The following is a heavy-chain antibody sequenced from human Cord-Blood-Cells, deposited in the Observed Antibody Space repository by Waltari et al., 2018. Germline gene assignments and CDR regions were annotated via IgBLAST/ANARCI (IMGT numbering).Heavy chain of an antibody. D-gene: IGHD3-3*01. V-gene: IGHV1-2*02. CDR3: ARDPISVLRFLEWLFDY. CDR1: GYTFTGYY. CDR2: INPNSGGT. J-gene: IGHJ4*02. Sequence: QVQLVQSGAEVKKPGASVKVSCKASGYTFTGYYMHWVRQAPGQGVAWMGWINPNSGGTNYAQKVQGRVTMTRDTSISTAYMELSRLRSDDTAVYYCARDPISVLRFLEWLFDYWGQGTLVTVSS.